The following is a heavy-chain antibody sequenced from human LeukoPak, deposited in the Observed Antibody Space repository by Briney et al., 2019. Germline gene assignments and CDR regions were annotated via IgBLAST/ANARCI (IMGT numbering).Heavy chain of an antibody. Sequence: GGSLRLSCAASGFTFSNYAMSWVRQAPGKGLEWVSAISDDGGDTKYAESVKGRFTISRDNSRNRLYLQMDSLRVEDTAIYYCGRDWKLDYWGQGILVTVSS. J-gene: IGHJ4*02. CDR3: GRDWKLDY. CDR1: GFTFSNYA. CDR2: ISDDGGDT. V-gene: IGHV3-23*01. D-gene: IGHD1-1*01.